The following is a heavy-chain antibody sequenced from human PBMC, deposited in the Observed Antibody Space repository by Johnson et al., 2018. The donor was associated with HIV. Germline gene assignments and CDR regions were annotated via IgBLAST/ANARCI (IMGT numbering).Heavy chain of an antibody. CDR3: ARPHFATVLQFLGGAFDI. CDR2: IYNDGSRT. Sequence: VQLVESGGGLVQPGGSLRLSCAASGFAFRTYWMVWVRQVPGKRPVWVARIYNDGSRTTYADSVRGRFTISRDNAKYTVDLQMNSLRVEDTAVYYCARPHFATVLQFLGGAFDIWGQGTMVTVSS. V-gene: IGHV3-74*02. CDR1: GFAFRTYW. D-gene: IGHD3-3*01. J-gene: IGHJ3*02.